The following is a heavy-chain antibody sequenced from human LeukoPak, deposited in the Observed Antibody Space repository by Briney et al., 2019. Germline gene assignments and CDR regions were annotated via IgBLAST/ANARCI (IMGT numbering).Heavy chain of an antibody. J-gene: IGHJ6*02. CDR1: GDTFTSYA. CDR2: ISAYNGNT. V-gene: IGHV1-18*01. Sequence: ASVKVSCKASGDTFTSYAISWVRQAPGQGLEWMAWISAYNGNTNYAQNFQGRVTMTTDTSTSTAYMELRSLRSDDTAVYYCANLRYNYYGMDVWGQGTTVTVSS. CDR3: ANLRYNYYGMDV. D-gene: IGHD3-9*01.